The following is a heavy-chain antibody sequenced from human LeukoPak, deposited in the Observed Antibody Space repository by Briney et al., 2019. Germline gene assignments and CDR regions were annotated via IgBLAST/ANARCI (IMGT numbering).Heavy chain of an antibody. Sequence: PGRSLRLSCAASGFTFDDYAMHWVRQAPGKGLEWVSGIGWNSGGIVYADSVKGRFTISRHNSKNTLYLQMNSLRAEDTAVYYCARDRDFDYWGQGTLVTVSS. CDR1: GFTFDDYA. CDR3: ARDRDFDY. V-gene: IGHV3-9*01. J-gene: IGHJ4*02. CDR2: IGWNSGGI.